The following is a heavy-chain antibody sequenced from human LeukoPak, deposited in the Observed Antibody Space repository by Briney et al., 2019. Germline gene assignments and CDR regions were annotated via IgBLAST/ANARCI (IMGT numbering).Heavy chain of an antibody. CDR1: GGSVTTYH. CDR3: ARYPGASGDSYYFDY. V-gene: IGHV4-59*02. J-gene: IGHJ4*02. CDR2: IYYSGSI. D-gene: IGHD4-17*01. Sequence: SETLSLTCTVSGGSVTTYHGSWIRQPPGKGLEWIGYIYYSGSINYNPSLNSRVTISLDTSKNEFSLKLRSVTAADTAVYYCARYPGASGDSYYFDYWGQGTRVTVSS.